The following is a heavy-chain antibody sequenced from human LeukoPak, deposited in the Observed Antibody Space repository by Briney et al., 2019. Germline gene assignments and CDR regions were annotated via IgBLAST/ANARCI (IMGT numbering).Heavy chain of an antibody. CDR3: ARGHNSAPDY. Sequence: GGSLRLSCTASGFTFRNYWMHWFRHAPGKGPLCVSRISGDGNSATYADSVKGRFTISRDNAKNTLYLQMSSLRVEDTAVYYCARGHNSAPDYWGQGTLVTVSS. CDR2: ISGDGNSA. V-gene: IGHV3-74*01. CDR1: GFTFRNYW. J-gene: IGHJ4*02.